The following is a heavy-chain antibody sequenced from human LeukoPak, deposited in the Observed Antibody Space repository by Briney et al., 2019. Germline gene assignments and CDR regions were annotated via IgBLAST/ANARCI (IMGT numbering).Heavy chain of an antibody. CDR3: ARSSQFIAVAGTGFDY. CDR2: IIPIFGTA. Sequence: GASVKVSCKASGGTFSSYAISWVRQAPGQGLEWMGGIIPIFGTANYAQKFQGRVTITADESTSTAYMELNSLRSEDTAVYYCARSSQFIAVAGTGFDYWGQGTLVTVSS. V-gene: IGHV1-69*13. D-gene: IGHD6-19*01. CDR1: GGTFSSYA. J-gene: IGHJ4*02.